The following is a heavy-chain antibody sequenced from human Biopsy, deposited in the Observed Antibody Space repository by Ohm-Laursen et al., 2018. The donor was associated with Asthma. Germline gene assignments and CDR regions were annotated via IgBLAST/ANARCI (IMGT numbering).Heavy chain of an antibody. CDR1: GFSLSNARMG. CDR3: ARVHYYDSTGYGADS. Sequence: TQTLTLTCTVSGFSLSNARMGVSWIRQPPGTALEWLGPIFSNDAKAYSTSLKPRLTISKDTSKGQVVLTMTNMNPVDTATYYCARVHYYDSTGYGADSWGPGTLVTVSS. D-gene: IGHD3-22*01. V-gene: IGHV2-26*01. J-gene: IGHJ4*02. CDR2: IFSNDAK.